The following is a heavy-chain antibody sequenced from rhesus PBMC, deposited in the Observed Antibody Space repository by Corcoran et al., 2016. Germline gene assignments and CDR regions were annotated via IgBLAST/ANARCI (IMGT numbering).Heavy chain of an antibody. D-gene: IGHD4-29*01. CDR3: ARVLPVTVAVDY. V-gene: IGHV4-80*01. Sequence: QVQLQESGPGLVKPSETLSLTCAVSGASISRSWWSWIPQPPGKGLEWMGEINGNIGSTYYNPSLKSRVTISKDASKNQFSLKLSSVTAADTAVYYCARVLPVTVAVDYWGQGVLVTVSS. J-gene: IGHJ4*01. CDR2: INGNIGST. CDR1: GASISRSW.